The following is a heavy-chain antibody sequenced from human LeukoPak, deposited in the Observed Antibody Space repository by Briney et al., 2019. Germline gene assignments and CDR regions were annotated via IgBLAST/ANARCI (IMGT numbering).Heavy chain of an antibody. V-gene: IGHV3-23*01. CDR1: GFTFSSYA. J-gene: IGHJ4*02. CDR3: ASGYGDYEHFNY. Sequence: GGSLRLSCAASGFTFSSYAMSWVRQAPGKGLEWVSAISGSGGSTYYADSVKGRFTISRDNSKNTLYLQMNSLRADDTAVYYCASGYGDYEHFNYWGQGTLVTVPS. CDR2: ISGSGGST. D-gene: IGHD4-17*01.